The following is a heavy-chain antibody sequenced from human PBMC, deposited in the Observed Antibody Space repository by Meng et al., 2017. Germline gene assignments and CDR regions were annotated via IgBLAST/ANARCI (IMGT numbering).Heavy chain of an antibody. J-gene: IGHJ4*02. Sequence: QVTLQQLGAGLLKPWETLSLTLAVYVGSFSGYYWSWIRQPPGKGLEWIGEINHSGSTNYNPSLKSRVTISVDTSKNQFSLKLSSVTAADTAVYYCASSGYSYGYRFDYWGQGTLVTVSS. CDR2: INHSGST. CDR3: ASSGYSYGYRFDY. V-gene: IGHV4-34*01. CDR1: VGSFSGYY. D-gene: IGHD5-18*01.